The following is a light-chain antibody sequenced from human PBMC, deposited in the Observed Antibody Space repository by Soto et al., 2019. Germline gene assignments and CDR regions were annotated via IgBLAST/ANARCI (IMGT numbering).Light chain of an antibody. J-gene: IGKJ1*01. CDR3: HQSYSTTWT. V-gene: IGKV1-39*01. CDR2: AAS. Sequence: IQMTQSPSSLSASVGDRVTITFRASQSIVRNLDWYQQKPGKAPKLLIYAASSLQSGVPSRFSGSESETDFTLSISSLQPEDFANYSCHQSYSTTWTFGQGTKVDIK. CDR1: QSIVRN.